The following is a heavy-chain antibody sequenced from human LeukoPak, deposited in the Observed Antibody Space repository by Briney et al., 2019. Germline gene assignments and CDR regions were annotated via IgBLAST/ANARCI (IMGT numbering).Heavy chain of an antibody. D-gene: IGHD2-8*01. Sequence: ASVEVSFKAAGYTFTNCGISWVRQAPGQGLEWMGWSSIYHGNTNYAQQLHGRGTMITDTSTSNAYMEMRSLRSDETAVYYYWRDNGGYLGNWFDPWGQGTLVTVSS. CDR3: WRDNGGYLGNWFDP. CDR2: SSIYHGNT. J-gene: IGHJ5*02. CDR1: GYTFTNCG. V-gene: IGHV1-18*01.